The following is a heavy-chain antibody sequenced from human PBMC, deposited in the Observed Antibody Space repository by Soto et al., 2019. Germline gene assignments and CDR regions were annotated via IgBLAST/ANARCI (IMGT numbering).Heavy chain of an antibody. Sequence: SETLSHSYTVVGGSIASSSDCWGLNRQPPGKGLESVANIYYDGNTYYNPSFKSRVTISVDTSRNQFFLTLNSMTAADTAVYYCARGWWEREGYLMDVWGQGTTVTVSS. CDR2: IYYDGNT. D-gene: IGHD1-26*01. J-gene: IGHJ6*02. V-gene: IGHV4-39*07. CDR1: GGSIASSSDC. CDR3: ARGWWEREGYLMDV.